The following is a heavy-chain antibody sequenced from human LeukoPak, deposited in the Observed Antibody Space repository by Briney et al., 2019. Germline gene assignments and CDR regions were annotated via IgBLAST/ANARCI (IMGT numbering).Heavy chain of an antibody. J-gene: IGHJ4*02. CDR3: AGEGHYYDDTGYYYGGEDY. V-gene: IGHV4-59*12. Sequence: SETLSLTCTVSGGSISSYYWSWIRQPPGKGLEWIGYISYSGSTNYNPSLKSRVTISVDTSKNQFSLRLSSVTAADTAVYYCAGEGHYYDDTGYYYGGEDYWGQGTLVTVSS. CDR1: GGSISSYY. D-gene: IGHD3-22*01. CDR2: ISYSGST.